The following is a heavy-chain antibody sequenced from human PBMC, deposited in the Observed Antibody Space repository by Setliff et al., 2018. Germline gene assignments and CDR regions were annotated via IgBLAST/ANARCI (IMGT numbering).Heavy chain of an antibody. CDR1: GGTFSSYA. V-gene: IGHV1-69*05. J-gene: IGHJ6*02. CDR2: IIPIFGTA. D-gene: IGHD3-3*01. CDR3: ARAGTTIFGVVTSPNYGMDV. Sequence: SVKVSCKASGGTFSSYAISWVRQAPGQGLEWMGGIIPIFGTANYAQKFQGRVTITTDESTSTAYMELSSLRSEDTAVYYCARAGTTIFGVVTSPNYGMDVWGRGTTVTVSS.